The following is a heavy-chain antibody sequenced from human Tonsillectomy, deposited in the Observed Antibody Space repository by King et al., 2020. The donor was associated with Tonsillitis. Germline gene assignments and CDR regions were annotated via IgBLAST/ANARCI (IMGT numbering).Heavy chain of an antibody. V-gene: IGHV2-5*02. CDR3: AHRLASPYDSSGYYYAFDY. Sequence: ITLKESGPTLVKPTQTLTLTCTFSGFSLSTSGVGVGWIRQPPEKALEWLALIYWDEYKRYTPSLNSRLTIPKDTSNNQWVLTMTNIDPVDTATYYCAHRLASPYDSSGYYYAFDYWGQGTLVTVSS. J-gene: IGHJ4*02. CDR2: IYWDEYK. D-gene: IGHD3-22*01. CDR1: GFSLSTSGVG.